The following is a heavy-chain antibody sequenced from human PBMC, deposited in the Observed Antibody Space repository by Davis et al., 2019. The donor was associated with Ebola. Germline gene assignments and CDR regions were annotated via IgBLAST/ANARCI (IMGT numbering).Heavy chain of an antibody. Sequence: ASVKVSCKASGYTFTSYYMHWVRQAPGQGLEWMGIINPSGGSTSYAQKFQGRVTMTTDTSTSTAYMELSSLRSEDTAVYYCARDRSLYQGINWFDPWGQGTLVTVSS. D-gene: IGHD2-2*01. CDR1: GYTFTSYY. CDR3: ARDRSLYQGINWFDP. J-gene: IGHJ5*02. V-gene: IGHV1-46*01. CDR2: INPSGGST.